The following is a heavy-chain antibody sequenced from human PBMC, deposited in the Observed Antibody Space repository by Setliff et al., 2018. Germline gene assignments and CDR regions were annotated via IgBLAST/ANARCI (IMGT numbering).Heavy chain of an antibody. CDR3: ARVPQEALYYYDRGNYFDY. D-gene: IGHD3-22*01. V-gene: IGHV1-69*05. J-gene: IGHJ4*02. CDR2: TIPVFGTT. CDR1: GGTFRNYG. Sequence: SVKVSCKASGGTFRNYGISWVRQAPGQGLEWMGGTIPVFGTTDYSQKFQGRVTIITDESTSTAFMQLSSLRSEDTAVYYCARVPQEALYYYDRGNYFDYWGQGTLVTVSS.